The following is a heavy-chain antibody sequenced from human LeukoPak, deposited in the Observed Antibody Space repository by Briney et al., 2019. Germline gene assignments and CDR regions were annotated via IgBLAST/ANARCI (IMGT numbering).Heavy chain of an antibody. V-gene: IGHV1-2*06. Sequence: GASVTVSCKASGYTFTGYHMHWVRQAPGQGLEWMGRINPNSGGTNYAQKFQGRVTMTRDTSISTAYMELSRLRSDDTAVYYCARDPSVGAVDYWGQGTLVTVSS. J-gene: IGHJ4*02. CDR2: INPNSGGT. CDR1: GYTFTGYH. CDR3: ARDPSVGAVDY. D-gene: IGHD1-26*01.